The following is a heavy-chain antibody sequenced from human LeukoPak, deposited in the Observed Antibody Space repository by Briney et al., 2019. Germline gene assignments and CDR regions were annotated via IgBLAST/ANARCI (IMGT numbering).Heavy chain of an antibody. V-gene: IGHV4-59*01. D-gene: IGHD2-15*01. J-gene: IGHJ6*02. CDR3: AREMGCSGGSCYSDYYGMDV. CDR2: IYYSGST. CDR1: GGSISSYY. Sequence: PSETLSLTCTVSGGSISSYYWSWIRQPPGKGLEWIGYIYYSGSTNYNPSLKSRVTISVDTSKNQFSLKLSSVTAADTAVYYCAREMGCSGGSCYSDYYGMDVWGQGTTVTVSS.